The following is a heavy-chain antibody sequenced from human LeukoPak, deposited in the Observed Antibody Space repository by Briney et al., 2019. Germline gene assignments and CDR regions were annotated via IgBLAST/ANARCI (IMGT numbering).Heavy chain of an antibody. D-gene: IGHD2-15*01. Sequence: SETLSLTCTVSGGSISSYYWSWIRQPPGKGLEWIGYIYYSGSTNYNPSLKSRVTISVDTSKNQFSLKLSSVTAADTAVYYCAGDPRGCSGGSCYSIWGQGTLVPVSS. CDR3: AGDPRGCSGGSCYSI. CDR1: GGSISSYY. J-gene: IGHJ4*02. V-gene: IGHV4-59*01. CDR2: IYYSGST.